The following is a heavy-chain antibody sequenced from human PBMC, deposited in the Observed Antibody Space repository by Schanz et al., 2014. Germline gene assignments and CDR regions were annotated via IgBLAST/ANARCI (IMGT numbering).Heavy chain of an antibody. CDR1: GYTFSSYG. CDR2: ISPYNGNT. CDR3: ATGPSGSLDY. V-gene: IGHV1-18*01. J-gene: IGHJ4*02. Sequence: QVQLVQSGAEVKKPGASVKVSCKTSGYTFSSYGITWVRQAPGQGLEWMGWISPYNGNTNYAQKLQGRVTLTTDTSTSTAYRELRNLRADDTAMYYCATGPSGSLDYWGQGTLVTVSS. D-gene: IGHD3-10*01.